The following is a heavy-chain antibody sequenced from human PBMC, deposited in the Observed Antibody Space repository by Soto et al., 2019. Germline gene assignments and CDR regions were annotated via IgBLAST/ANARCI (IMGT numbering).Heavy chain of an antibody. J-gene: IGHJ3*02. CDR1: GFTFSSYA. CDR2: ISGSGVST. CDR3: RSDIVVVPAARDYGDAFDI. V-gene: IGHV3-23*01. D-gene: IGHD2-2*01. Sequence: GGSLRLSCAASGFTFSSYAMSWVRQAPGKGLEWVSAISGSGVSTYHADSVKGRFTISRDNSKNTLYLQMNSLRAEDTALYYCRSDIVVVPAARDYGDAFDIWGQGTRVTVSS.